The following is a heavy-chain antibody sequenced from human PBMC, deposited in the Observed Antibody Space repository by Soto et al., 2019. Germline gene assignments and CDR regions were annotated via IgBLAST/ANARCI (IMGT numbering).Heavy chain of an antibody. V-gene: IGHV1-8*01. D-gene: IGHD2-2*01. Sequence: GASVKVSCKASGYTFTSYDINWVRQATGQGLEWMGWMNPNSGNTGYAQKFQGRVTMTRNTSISTAYMGLSSLRSEDTAVYYCARSRSTYPTYYYYYMDVWGKGTTVTVSS. CDR3: ARSRSTYPTYYYYYMDV. J-gene: IGHJ6*03. CDR2: MNPNSGNT. CDR1: GYTFTSYD.